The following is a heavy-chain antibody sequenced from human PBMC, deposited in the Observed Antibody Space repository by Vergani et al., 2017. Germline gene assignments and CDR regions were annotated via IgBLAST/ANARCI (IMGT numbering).Heavy chain of an antibody. CDR3: AREGAGAAAGTGAFDI. D-gene: IGHD6-13*01. J-gene: IGHJ3*02. V-gene: IGHV3-30-3*01. CDR1: GFTVSSNY. Sequence: VQLVESGGGLVQPGGSLRLSCAASGFTVSSNYMSWVRQAPGKGLEWVAVISYDGSNKYYADSVKGRFTISRDNSKNTLYLQMNSLRAEDTAVYYCAREGAGAAAGTGAFDIWGQGTMVTVSS. CDR2: ISYDGSNK.